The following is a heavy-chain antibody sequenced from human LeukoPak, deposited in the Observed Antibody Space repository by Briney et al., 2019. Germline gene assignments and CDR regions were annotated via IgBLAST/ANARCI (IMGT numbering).Heavy chain of an antibody. D-gene: IGHD3-22*01. V-gene: IGHV3-64*02. J-gene: IGHJ3*01. CDR1: GFGFGYYD. CDR3: ARFVSSGPL. CDR2: INSNGRTT. Sequence: GGSLRLSCAASGFGFGYYDMHWVRQAPGKGLECISAINSNGRTTYYADSVKGRFTVSRDNSNNTLYLQMGGLKPEDMAVYYCARFVSSGPLWGQGTMVTVPS.